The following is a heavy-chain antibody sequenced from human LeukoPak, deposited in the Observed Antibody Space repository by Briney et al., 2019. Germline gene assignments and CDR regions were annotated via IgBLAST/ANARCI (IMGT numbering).Heavy chain of an antibody. J-gene: IGHJ4*02. D-gene: IGHD5-24*01. CDR2: INPNSGGT. CDR1: GYTFTGYY. CDR3: ARVKREMATIGDFDY. V-gene: IGHV1-2*02. Sequence: ASAKVSCKASGYTFTGYYTHWVRQAPGQGLEWMGWINPNSGGTNYAQKFQGRVTMTRDTSISTAYMELSRPRSDDTAVYYCARVKREMATIGDFDYWGQGTLVTVSS.